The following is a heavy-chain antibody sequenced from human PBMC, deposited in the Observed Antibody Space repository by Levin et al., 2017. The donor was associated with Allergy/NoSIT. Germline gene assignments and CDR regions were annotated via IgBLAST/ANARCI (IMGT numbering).Heavy chain of an antibody. CDR2: INPSGGRT. CDR1: GYTFTSYY. J-gene: IGHJ4*02. V-gene: IGHV1-46*01. CDR3: ARDTGSSSFYFDY. Sequence: GESLKISCKASGYTFTSYYIHWVRQAPGQGLEWMGIINPSGGRTSYAQKFEGRVTMTRDSSTSTVYMQLSSLRSEDTAVYYCARDTGSSSFYFDYWGQGTLVTVSS. D-gene: IGHD6-6*01.